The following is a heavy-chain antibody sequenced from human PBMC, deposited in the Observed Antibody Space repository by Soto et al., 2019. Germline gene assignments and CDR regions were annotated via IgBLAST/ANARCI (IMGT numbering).Heavy chain of an antibody. J-gene: IGHJ6*01. Sequence: QVQLVESGGGVVQPGRSLRLSCAASGFTFSSYGMHWVRQAPGKGLEWVAVISYDGSNKYYADSVKGRFTISRDNSKNTLYLQMNSLRAEDTAVYYCAKEGPYYDFWSGYYYYYYYGMDVW. CDR1: GFTFSSYG. D-gene: IGHD3-3*01. CDR3: AKEGPYYDFWSGYYYYYYYGMDV. V-gene: IGHV3-30*18. CDR2: ISYDGSNK.